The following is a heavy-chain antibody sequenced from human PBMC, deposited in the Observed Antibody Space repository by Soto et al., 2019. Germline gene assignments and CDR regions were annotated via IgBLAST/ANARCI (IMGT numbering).Heavy chain of an antibody. CDR3: ARWSYLDY. J-gene: IGHJ4*02. Sequence: GGSLRLSCAASGFSFGSYALSWVRQAPGKGLEWVSTISGSDGKTFYTDSVKGRFSISRDTSQSTLYLQMNSLRADDTAMYYCARWSYLDYWGQGTRVTVSS. D-gene: IGHD3-3*01. CDR1: GFSFGSYA. V-gene: IGHV3-23*01. CDR2: ISGSDGKT.